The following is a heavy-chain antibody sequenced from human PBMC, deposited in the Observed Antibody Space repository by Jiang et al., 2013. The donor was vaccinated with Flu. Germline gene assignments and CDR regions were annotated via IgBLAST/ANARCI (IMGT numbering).Heavy chain of an antibody. CDR2: ISSNGGST. Sequence: QLLESGGGLVQPGGSLRLSCAASGFTFSSYAMHWVRQAPGKGLEYVSAISSNGGSTYYANSVKGRFTISRDNSKNTLYLQMGSLRAEDMAVYYCARGVEGVTSYFDYWGQGTLVTVSS. V-gene: IGHV3-64*01. CDR1: GFTFSSYA. D-gene: IGHD4-17*01. CDR3: ARGVEGVTSYFDY. J-gene: IGHJ4*02.